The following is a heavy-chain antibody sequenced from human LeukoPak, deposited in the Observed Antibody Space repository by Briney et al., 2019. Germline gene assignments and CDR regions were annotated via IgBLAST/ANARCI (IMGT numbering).Heavy chain of an antibody. CDR3: ARSKRGYSGYDPFDY. CDR2: IYYSGST. V-gene: IGHV4-59*01. D-gene: IGHD5-12*01. J-gene: IGHJ4*02. Sequence: SETLSHTCTVSGGSISSYYWSWIRQPPGKGLEWIGYIYYSGSTNYNPSLKSRVTISVDTSKNQFSLKLSSVTAADTAVYYCARSKRGYSGYDPFDYWGQGTLVTVSS. CDR1: GGSISSYY.